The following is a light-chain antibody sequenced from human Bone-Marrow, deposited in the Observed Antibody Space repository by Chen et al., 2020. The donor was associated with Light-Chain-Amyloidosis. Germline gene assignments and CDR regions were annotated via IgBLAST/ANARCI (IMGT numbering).Light chain of an antibody. J-gene: IGLJ3*02. V-gene: IGLV3-21*02. CDR3: QVWDRSSERPV. CDR2: DDS. CDR1: NIGSTS. Sequence: SYLLTQPSSVSVAPGQTATIAWGGNNIGSTSVHWYQQTPGQAPLLVVYDDSDRPSGIPERLSGSNSGNTATLTNSRVETGDEAEYYCQVWDRSSERPVFGGGTKLTV.